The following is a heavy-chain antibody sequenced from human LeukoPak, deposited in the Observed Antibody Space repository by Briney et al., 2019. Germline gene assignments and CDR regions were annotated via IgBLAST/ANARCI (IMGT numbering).Heavy chain of an antibody. V-gene: IGHV1-69*05. CDR1: GGTFSSYA. CDR2: IIPIFGTA. D-gene: IGHD3-16*02. Sequence: SVKVSCKASGGTFSSYAISWVRRAPGQGLEWMGRIIPIFGTANYAQKFQGRVTITTDESTSTAYMELSSLRSEDTAVYYCARDGVGYDYVWGSYRHDAFDIWGQGTMVTVSS. CDR3: ARDGVGYDYVWGSYRHDAFDI. J-gene: IGHJ3*02.